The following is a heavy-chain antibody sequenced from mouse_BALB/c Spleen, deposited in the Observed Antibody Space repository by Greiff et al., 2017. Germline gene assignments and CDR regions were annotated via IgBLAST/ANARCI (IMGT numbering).Heavy chain of an antibody. CDR3: ARGVHYYGYFAY. J-gene: IGHJ3*01. CDR2: ISYSGST. CDR1: GYSITSDYA. D-gene: IGHD1-2*01. V-gene: IGHV3-2*02. Sequence: VQLQQSGPGLVKPSQSLSLTCTVTGYSITSDYAWNWIRQFPGNKLEWMGYISYSGSTSYNPSLKSRISITRDTSKNQFFLQLNSVTTEDTATYYCARGVHYYGYFAYWGQGTLVTVSA.